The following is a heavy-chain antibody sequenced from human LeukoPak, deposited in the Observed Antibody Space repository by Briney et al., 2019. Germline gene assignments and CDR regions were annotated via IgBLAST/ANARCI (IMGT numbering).Heavy chain of an antibody. V-gene: IGHV3-30-3*01. J-gene: IGHJ4*02. CDR2: ISYDGSNK. Sequence: GGSLRLSCAASGFTFSSYAMHWVRQAPGKGLEWVAVISYDGSNKYYADSVKGRFTISRDNAKNSLYLQMNSLRAEDTAVYYCARENGEDYWGQGTLVTVSS. CDR1: GFTFSSYA. D-gene: IGHD3-10*01. CDR3: ARENGEDY.